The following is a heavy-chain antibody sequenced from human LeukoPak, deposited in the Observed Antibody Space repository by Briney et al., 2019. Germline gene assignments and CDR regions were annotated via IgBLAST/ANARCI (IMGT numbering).Heavy chain of an antibody. CDR3: ARLDNMAHYYYYGMDV. D-gene: IGHD2/OR15-2a*01. Sequence: GESLQISCKGSGYSFTSYWIGWVRQMPGKGLEWMGIIYPGDSDTRYSPSFQGQVTISADKSISTAYLQWSSLKASDTAMYYCARLDNMAHYYYYGMDVWGQGTTVTVSS. J-gene: IGHJ6*02. CDR1: GYSFTSYW. V-gene: IGHV5-51*01. CDR2: IYPGDSDT.